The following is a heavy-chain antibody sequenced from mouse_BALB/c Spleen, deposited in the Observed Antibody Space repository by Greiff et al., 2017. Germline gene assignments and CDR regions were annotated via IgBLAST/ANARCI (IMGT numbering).Heavy chain of an antibody. D-gene: IGHD1-2*01. V-gene: IGHV1-9*01. CDR1: GYTFSSYW. CDR2: ILPGSGST. Sequence: QVQLQQSGAELMKPGASVKISCKATGYTFSSYWIEWVKQRPGHGLEWIGEILPGSGSTNYNEKFKGKATLTADTSSNTAYMQLSSLTSEDSAVYYCATFTTATYYFDYWGQGTTLTVSS. CDR3: ATFTTATYYFDY. J-gene: IGHJ2*01.